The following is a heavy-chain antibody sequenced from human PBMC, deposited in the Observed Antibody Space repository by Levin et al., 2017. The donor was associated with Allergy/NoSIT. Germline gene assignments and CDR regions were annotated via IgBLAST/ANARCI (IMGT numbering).Heavy chain of an antibody. CDR2: IKEDGSET. V-gene: IGHV3-7*01. J-gene: IGHJ4*02. D-gene: IGHD2-15*01. CDR1: GFTFNNYW. CDR3: TKSGGAWSEGHS. Sequence: GGSLRLSCIASGFTFNNYWMTWVRQAPGKGLEWVANIKEDGSETYYVDSVKGRFTVSRDNAVNTLYLQMNSLRVGDTAVYYCTKSGGAWSEGHSWGQGRLVTV.